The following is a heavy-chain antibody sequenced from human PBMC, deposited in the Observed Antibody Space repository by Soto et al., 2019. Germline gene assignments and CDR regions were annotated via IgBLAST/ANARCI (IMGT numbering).Heavy chain of an antibody. D-gene: IGHD3-9*01. CDR1: GFTFRSYT. CDR3: ARGTPRNALRDFDWPRFDQ. J-gene: IGHJ4*02. CDR2: ISYRSSSI. Sequence: GGSLRLSCAASGFTFRSYTMNWVRQAPGKGLEWVSSISYRSSSISYADSVKGRFTISRDDARSSLFLEMKSLRAEDTAVYYCARGTPRNALRDFDWPRFDQWGQGTLVTVSS. V-gene: IGHV3-21*06.